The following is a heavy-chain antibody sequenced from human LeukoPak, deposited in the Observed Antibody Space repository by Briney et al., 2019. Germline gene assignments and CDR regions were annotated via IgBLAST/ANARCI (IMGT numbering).Heavy chain of an antibody. CDR2: INHSGST. Sequence: PSETLSLTCAVYGGSFSGYYWSWIRQPPGKGLEWIGEINHSGSTNYNPSLKSRVTISVDTSKNQFSLKLSSVTAADTAVYYCARTLPNRYYFDYWGQGTLVTVSS. J-gene: IGHJ4*02. CDR3: ARTLPNRYYFDY. D-gene: IGHD1-14*01. CDR1: GGSFSGYY. V-gene: IGHV4-34*01.